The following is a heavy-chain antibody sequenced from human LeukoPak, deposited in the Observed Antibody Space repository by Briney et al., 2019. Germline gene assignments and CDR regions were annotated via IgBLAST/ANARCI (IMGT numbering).Heavy chain of an antibody. CDR1: GFTFSNYW. J-gene: IGHJ4*02. Sequence: PGGSLRLSCAASGFTFSNYWMSWVRQAPGKGLEWVANIKQDGSEKYYVDSVKGRFTISRDNAKKSLYLQVGSLRAEDTAVYYCARVGGDSSSWQFAYWGQGTLVTVSS. CDR2: IKQDGSEK. V-gene: IGHV3-7*01. D-gene: IGHD6-13*01. CDR3: ARVGGDSSSWQFAY.